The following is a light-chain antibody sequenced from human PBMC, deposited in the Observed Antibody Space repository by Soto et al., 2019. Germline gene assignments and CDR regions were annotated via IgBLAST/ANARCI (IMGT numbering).Light chain of an antibody. V-gene: IGLV2-23*02. J-gene: IGLJ1*01. CDR2: DVS. CDR1: SSDVGSYNL. Sequence: QSVLTQPASVSGSPGQSITISCTGTSSDVGSYNLVSWYQQHPGNAPKIMIYDVSERPSGVSNRFSGSKSGNTASLTISGLQAEDEADYYCCSYAGSSTYVFGTGTKVTVL. CDR3: CSYAGSSTYV.